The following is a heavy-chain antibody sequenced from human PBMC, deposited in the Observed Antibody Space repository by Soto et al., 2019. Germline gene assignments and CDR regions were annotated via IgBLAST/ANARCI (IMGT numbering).Heavy chain of an antibody. Sequence: GGSLRLSCAASGFTFSSYALHWVRQAPGKGLEWVAVISSDGSSKSYADSVKGRFTISRDNSKNTLFLQMNSLRAEDTAVYYCARDQVNYDILTGHYPRWFAPWGQGTLVTVSS. J-gene: IGHJ5*02. CDR2: ISSDGSSK. V-gene: IGHV3-30-3*01. D-gene: IGHD3-9*01. CDR1: GFTFSSYA. CDR3: ARDQVNYDILTGHYPRWFAP.